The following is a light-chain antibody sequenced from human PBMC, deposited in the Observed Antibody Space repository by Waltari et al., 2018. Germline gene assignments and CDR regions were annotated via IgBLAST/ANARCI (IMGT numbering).Light chain of an antibody. V-gene: IGKV4-1*01. CDR3: QQYYSTLPYT. Sequence: DIVMTQSPDSLAVSLGERATINCKSSQSVLYSSNNKNHLAWYQQKPGPPPKLLIYWASTRESGVPDRFSGSGSGTDFTLTISSLQAEDVAVYYCQQYYSTLPYTFGQGTKLEIK. CDR1: QSVLYSSNNKNH. J-gene: IGKJ2*01. CDR2: WAS.